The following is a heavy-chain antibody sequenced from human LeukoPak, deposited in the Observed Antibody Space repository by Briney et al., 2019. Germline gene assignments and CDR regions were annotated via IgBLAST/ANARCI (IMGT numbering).Heavy chain of an antibody. Sequence: ASVKVSCKASGGTFSSYAISWVRQAPGQGLEWMGRIIPIFGTANYAQKFQGRVTITTDESTSTAYMELSSLRSEDTAVYYCARHDRSMRFFDYWGQGTLVTVSS. J-gene: IGHJ4*02. CDR3: ARHDRSMRFFDY. D-gene: IGHD1-1*01. V-gene: IGHV1-69*05. CDR1: GGTFSSYA. CDR2: IIPIFGTA.